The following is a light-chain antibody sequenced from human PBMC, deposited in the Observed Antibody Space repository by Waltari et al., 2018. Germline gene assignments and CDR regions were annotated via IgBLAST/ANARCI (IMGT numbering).Light chain of an antibody. J-gene: IGKJ1*01. Sequence: DIQMTPFPFTLSASVGDRITITCRASQSISSWLAWYQQQPGKAPKLLIYKASNLQTGVPLRFSGSGSGTEFTLTISSLQPDDFATYYCQQYHSDLWTFGQGTRVEIK. CDR2: KAS. V-gene: IGKV1-5*03. CDR1: QSISSW. CDR3: QQYHSDLWT.